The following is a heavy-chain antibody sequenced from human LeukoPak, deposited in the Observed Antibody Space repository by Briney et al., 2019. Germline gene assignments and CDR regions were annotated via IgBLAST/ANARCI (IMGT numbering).Heavy chain of an antibody. D-gene: IGHD3-10*01. CDR1: GFTLSSYA. CDR2: IVGSGGST. V-gene: IGHV3-23*01. CDR3: AKGGRYASGSYEAFDI. Sequence: GGSLRLSCAASGFTLSSYAMSWVRQAPGKGLEWVSGIVGSGGSTFYADSVRGRFTISRDNSKNTLYLQMNSLRAEDTAVYYCAKGGRYASGSYEAFDIWGQGTMVTVSS. J-gene: IGHJ3*02.